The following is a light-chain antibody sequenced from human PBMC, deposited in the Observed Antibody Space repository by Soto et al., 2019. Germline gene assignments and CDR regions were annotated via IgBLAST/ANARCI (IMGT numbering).Light chain of an antibody. CDR2: EVS. CDR1: SSDVGGYNS. J-gene: IGLJ2*01. V-gene: IGLV2-8*01. Sequence: QSALTQPPSASGSPGQSVIISCTGTSSDVGGYNSVSWYQQHPGKAPKLMIFEVSKRPSGVPDRVSGSKSGNTASLTVSGLQAEDEAYYYCSSYAGSNNLVFGGGTKLTVL. CDR3: SSYAGSNNLV.